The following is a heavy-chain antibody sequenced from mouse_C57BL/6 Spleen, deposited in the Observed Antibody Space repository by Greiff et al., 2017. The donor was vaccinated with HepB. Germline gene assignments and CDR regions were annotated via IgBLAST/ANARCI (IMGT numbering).Heavy chain of an antibody. CDR1: GYAFSSYW. J-gene: IGHJ2*01. Sequence: VQLQRSGAELVKPGASVKISCKASGYAFSSYWMNWVKQRPGKGLEWIGQIYPGDGDTNYNGKFKGKATLTADNSSSTAYMQLSSLTSEDSAVYFCARENYGNSFDYWGQGTTLTVSS. D-gene: IGHD2-1*01. CDR2: IYPGDGDT. V-gene: IGHV1-80*01. CDR3: ARENYGNSFDY.